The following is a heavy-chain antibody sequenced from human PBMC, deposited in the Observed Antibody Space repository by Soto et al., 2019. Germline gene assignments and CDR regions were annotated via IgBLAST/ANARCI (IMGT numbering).Heavy chain of an antibody. CDR1: GGSISSYY. Sequence: SETLSLTCTVSGGSISSYYWSWIRQPPGKGLEWIGYIYYSGSTNYNPSLKSRVTISVDTSKNQFSLKLSSVTAADTAVYYCARAARGAFDIWGQGTMVTVSS. CDR2: IYYSGST. D-gene: IGHD6-6*01. J-gene: IGHJ3*02. V-gene: IGHV4-59*01. CDR3: ARAARGAFDI.